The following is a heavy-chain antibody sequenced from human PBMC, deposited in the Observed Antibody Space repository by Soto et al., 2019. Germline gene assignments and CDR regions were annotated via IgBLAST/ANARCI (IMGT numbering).Heavy chain of an antibody. D-gene: IGHD3-3*01. J-gene: IGHJ4*02. CDR3: ARRYDFWSGYIYYFDY. CDR1: GGSIGSSSDY. CDR2: IYYSGST. V-gene: IGHV4-39*01. Sequence: SETLSLTCTVSGGSIGSSSDYWGWIRQPPGKGLEWIGSIYYSGSTYYNPSLKSRVTISVDTSKNQFSLKLSSVTAADTAVYYCARRYDFWSGYIYYFDYWGQGTLVTVSS.